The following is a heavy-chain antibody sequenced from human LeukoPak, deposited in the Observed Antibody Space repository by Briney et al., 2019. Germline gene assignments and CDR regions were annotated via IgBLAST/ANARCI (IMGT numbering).Heavy chain of an antibody. J-gene: IGHJ6*03. CDR2: INHSGST. CDR3: ARGGYSYGHYYYYYYMDV. V-gene: IGHV4-34*01. D-gene: IGHD5-18*01. CDR1: GGSFSGYY. Sequence: SETVSLTCAVYGGSFSGYYWSWIRQPPGKGLEWIGEINHSGSTNYNPSLKSRVTISVDTSKNQFSLKLSSVTAADTAVYYCARGGYSYGHYYYYYYMDVWGKGTTVTVSS.